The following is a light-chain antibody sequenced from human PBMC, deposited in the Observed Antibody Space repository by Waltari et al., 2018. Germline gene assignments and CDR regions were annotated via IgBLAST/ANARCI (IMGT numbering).Light chain of an antibody. CDR1: QTISNY. J-gene: IGKJ2*01. CDR2: VAC. Sequence: EIVLTQSPGTLSLSPGERATLSCRASQTISNYLAWYQQKPGQAPRLLIYVACSRAIGNPDRFSGRESGTDFTLTISRRDPEDFAMYYCQQYGSSPTFGQGTKLEIK. CDR3: QQYGSSPT. V-gene: IGKV3-20*01.